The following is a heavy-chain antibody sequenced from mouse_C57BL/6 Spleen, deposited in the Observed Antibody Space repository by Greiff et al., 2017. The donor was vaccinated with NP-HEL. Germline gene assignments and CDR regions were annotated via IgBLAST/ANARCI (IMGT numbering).Heavy chain of an antibody. J-gene: IGHJ2*01. CDR1: GFTFSSYG. V-gene: IGHV5-6*01. D-gene: IGHD1-1*01. CDR2: ISSGGSYT. CDR3: ARAGSSYVPYYFDY. Sequence: EVKVVESGGDLVKPGGSLKLSCAASGFTFSSYGMSWVRQTPDKRLEWVATISSGGSYTYYPDSVKGRFTISRDNAKNTLYLQMSSLKSEDTAMYYCARAGSSYVPYYFDYWGQGTTLTVSS.